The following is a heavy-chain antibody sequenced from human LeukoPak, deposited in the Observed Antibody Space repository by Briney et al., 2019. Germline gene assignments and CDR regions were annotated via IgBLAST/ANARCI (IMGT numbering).Heavy chain of an antibody. V-gene: IGHV1-2*02. CDR2: INPNSGGT. CDR3: ARAMQWLGRGAFDY. Sequence: ASVKVSCKASGYTFTGYYMHWVRQAPGQGLEWMGWINPNSGGTNYAQKFQGRVTMTRDTSISTAYMELSRLRPDDTAVYYCARAMQWLGRGAFDYWGQGTLVTVSS. CDR1: GYTFTGYY. J-gene: IGHJ4*02. D-gene: IGHD6-19*01.